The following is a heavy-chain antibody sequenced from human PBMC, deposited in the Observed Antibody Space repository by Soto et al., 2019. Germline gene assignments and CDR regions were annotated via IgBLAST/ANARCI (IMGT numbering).Heavy chain of an antibody. D-gene: IGHD2-2*01. J-gene: IGHJ6*02. CDR3: ARLVVPAALYYYYYYGMDV. V-gene: IGHV4-39*01. CDR2: IYYSGST. CDR1: GGSISSSSYY. Sequence: SETLSLTCTVSGGSISSSSYYWGWIRQPPGKGLEWIGSIYYSGSTYYNPSLKSRVTISVDTSKNQFSLKLSSVTAADTAVYYCARLVVPAALYYYYYYGMDVWGQGTTVTVS.